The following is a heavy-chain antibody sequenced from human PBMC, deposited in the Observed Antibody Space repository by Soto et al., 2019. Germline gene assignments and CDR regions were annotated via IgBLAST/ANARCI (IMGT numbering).Heavy chain of an antibody. CDR1: GGSISSDAYY. CDR3: ARDLDGLHDDTSGPFPRPG. J-gene: IGHJ1*01. D-gene: IGHD3-22*01. Sequence: SETLSLTCTVSGGSISSDAYYWSWIRQAPGRGLEWIGYIHSSGSIYYNPSLKSRATMSIDTAGNQFSLKVSSVTVADTAVYYCARDLDGLHDDTSGPFPRPGWGQGTLVTVSS. CDR2: IHSSGSI. V-gene: IGHV4-30-4*01.